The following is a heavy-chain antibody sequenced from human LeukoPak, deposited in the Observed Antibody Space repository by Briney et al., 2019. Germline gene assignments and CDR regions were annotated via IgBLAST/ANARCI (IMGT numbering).Heavy chain of an antibody. CDR1: GGSIGTYY. D-gene: IGHD3-16*02. CDR2: IYVTGT. V-gene: IGHV4-59*08. Sequence: SETLSLTCTVSGGSIGTYYWSWIRQSPGKGLEWIGYIYVTGTRYNPYLQSRVTISVDRSRNQFFLKMSSVTAADTAVYYCARHIGGGIEDLDVWGKGTKVIVSS. J-gene: IGHJ6*04. CDR3: ARHIGGGIEDLDV.